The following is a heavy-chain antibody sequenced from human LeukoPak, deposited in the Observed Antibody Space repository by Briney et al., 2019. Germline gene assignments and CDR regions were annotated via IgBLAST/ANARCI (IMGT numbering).Heavy chain of an antibody. CDR3: ATETDDY. D-gene: IGHD2-21*02. CDR2: IYSGGGT. Sequence: GGSLRLSCAATGFTLSSNYMGWVRQAPGKGLEWVSVIYSGGGTYYADSVKGRFTISRDNSKNTVYLQMNGLRAEDTAVYYCATETDDYWGQGTLVTVSS. V-gene: IGHV3-66*01. J-gene: IGHJ4*02. CDR1: GFTLSSNY.